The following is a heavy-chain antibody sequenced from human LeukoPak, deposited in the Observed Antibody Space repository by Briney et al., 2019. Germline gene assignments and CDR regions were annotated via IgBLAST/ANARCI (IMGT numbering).Heavy chain of an antibody. CDR3: ARDYSSGYYYVDY. Sequence: PGGSLRLSCAASGFTFSSYWMSWVHQAPGKGLEWVSYISSSGSTIYYADSVKGRFTISRDNAKNSLYLQMNSLRAEDTAVYYCARDYSSGYYYVDYWGQGTLVIVSS. CDR2: ISSSGSTI. CDR1: GFTFSSYW. D-gene: IGHD3-22*01. V-gene: IGHV3-48*04. J-gene: IGHJ4*02.